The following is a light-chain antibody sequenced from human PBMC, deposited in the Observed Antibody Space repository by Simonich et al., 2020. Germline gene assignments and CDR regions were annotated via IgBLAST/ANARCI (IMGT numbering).Light chain of an antibody. J-gene: IGLJ2*01. CDR1: SGDVGGYNN. Sequence: QSALTQPASVSGSPGQSITISCTGTSGDVGGYNNVSWYQQHPGKAPKLMIFDVSKRPPGVSNRFSGSKSGNTASLTISGLQAEDEADYYCSSYTSSSTYVVFGGGTKLTVL. V-gene: IGLV2-14*01. CDR3: SSYTSSSTYVV. CDR2: DVS.